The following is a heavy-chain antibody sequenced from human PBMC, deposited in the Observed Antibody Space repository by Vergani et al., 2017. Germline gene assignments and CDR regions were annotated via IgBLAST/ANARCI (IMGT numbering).Heavy chain of an antibody. V-gene: IGHV3-13*01. D-gene: IGHD2-15*01. Sequence: EVQLVESGGGLVQPGGSLRLSCAASGFTFSSYDMHWVRQATGKGLEWVSAIGTAGDTSYPGSVKGRCTISSENAKNSLYLQMNSLRAGDTAVYYCARCGSSWGGPRTWYFSLWGRGTLVTVSS. CDR2: IGTAGDT. CDR1: GFTFSSYD. CDR3: ARCGSSWGGPRTWYFSL. J-gene: IGHJ2*01.